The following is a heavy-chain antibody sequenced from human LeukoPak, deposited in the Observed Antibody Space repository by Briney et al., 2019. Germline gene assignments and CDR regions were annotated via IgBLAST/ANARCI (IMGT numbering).Heavy chain of an antibody. CDR1: GFTFSSYG. J-gene: IGHJ6*02. CDR3: AKDPFAVVPAANRVAAAGPRYYYYYGMDV. V-gene: IGHV3-33*06. CDR2: IWYDGSNK. Sequence: PGRSLRLSCAASGFTFSSYGMHWVRQAPGKGLEWVAVIWYDGSNKYYADSVKGRFTISRDNSKNTLYLQMNSLRAEDTAVYYCAKDPFAVVPAANRVAAAGPRYYYYYGMDVWGQGTTVTVSS. D-gene: IGHD2-2*01.